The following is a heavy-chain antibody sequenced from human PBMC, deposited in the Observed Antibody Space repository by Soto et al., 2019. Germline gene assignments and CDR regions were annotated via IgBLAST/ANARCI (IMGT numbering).Heavy chain of an antibody. CDR2: IYYSGST. Sequence: PSETLSLTCTVSGGSISSYYWSWIRQPPGKGLEWIGYIYYSGSTNYNPSLKSRVTISVDTSKNQFSLKLSSVTAADTAVYYCARGSSSWQYYYYYYGMDVWGQGTTVTVSS. J-gene: IGHJ6*02. D-gene: IGHD6-13*01. CDR1: GGSISSYY. V-gene: IGHV4-59*01. CDR3: ARGSSSWQYYYYYYGMDV.